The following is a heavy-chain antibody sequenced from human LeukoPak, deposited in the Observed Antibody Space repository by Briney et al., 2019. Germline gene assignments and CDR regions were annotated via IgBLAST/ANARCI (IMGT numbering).Heavy chain of an antibody. V-gene: IGHV4-34*01. CDR3: ARDPYCSSTSCYSPLFDY. CDR1: GGPFSGYY. D-gene: IGHD2-2*01. Sequence: SETLSLTCAVYGGPFSGYYWSWIRQPPGKGLEWIGEINHSGSTNYNPSLKSRVTISVDTSKNQFSLKLSSVTAADTAVYYCARDPYCSSTSCYSPLFDYWGQGTLVTVSS. J-gene: IGHJ4*02. CDR2: INHSGST.